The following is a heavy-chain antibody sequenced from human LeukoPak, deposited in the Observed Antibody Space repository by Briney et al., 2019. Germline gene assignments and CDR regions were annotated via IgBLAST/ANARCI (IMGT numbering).Heavy chain of an antibody. V-gene: IGHV4-34*01. CDR1: GGSFSGYY. Sequence: SETLSLTCAVYGGSFSGYYWSWIRQPPGKGLEWIGEINHSGSTNYNPSLKSRVTISVDTSKNQFSLKLSSVTAADTAVYYCARGQGGASDIWGQGTMVTVSS. CDR3: ARGQGGASDI. CDR2: INHSGST. J-gene: IGHJ3*02.